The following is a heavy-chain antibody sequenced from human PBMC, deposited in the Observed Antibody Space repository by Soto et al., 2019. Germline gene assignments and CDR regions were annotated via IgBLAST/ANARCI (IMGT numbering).Heavy chain of an antibody. CDR3: ARGVLAGYNLGPFDY. V-gene: IGHV1-69*13. CDR2: IIPIFGTA. Sequence: SVKVSCKASGGTFSSYAISWVRQAPGQGLEWMGGIIPIFGTANYAQKFQGRVTITADESTSTAYMELSSLRSEDTAVYYCARGVLAGYNLGPFDYWGQGTLVTVSS. J-gene: IGHJ4*02. CDR1: GGTFSSYA. D-gene: IGHD5-12*01.